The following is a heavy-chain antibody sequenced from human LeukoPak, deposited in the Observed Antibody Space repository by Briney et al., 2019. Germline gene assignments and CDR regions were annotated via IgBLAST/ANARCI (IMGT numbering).Heavy chain of an antibody. V-gene: IGHV3-7*05. Sequence: PGGSLRLSCAASRFTFSSYWMSWVRQAPGKGLEWVANINQDGGEKYYVDSVKGRFTISRDNSKNTLYLQMNSLRAEDTAVYYCAKSHFGDSGYGDFQELHFDYWGQGTLVTVSS. CDR3: AKSHFGDSGYGDFQELHFDY. J-gene: IGHJ4*02. D-gene: IGHD4-17*01. CDR2: INQDGGEK. CDR1: RFTFSSYW.